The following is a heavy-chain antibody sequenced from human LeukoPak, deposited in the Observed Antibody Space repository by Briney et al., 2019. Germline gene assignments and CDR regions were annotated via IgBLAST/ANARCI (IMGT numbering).Heavy chain of an antibody. V-gene: IGHV4-59*01. Sequence: SEALSLTCSVSGGSISSYYWSWIRQPPGKGLEYIGYIYYSGSTNYNPSLKSRVTISVDTSKDQFSLNLTSVTAADTAVYYCARLKCISTTCPSRYVMDVWGQGTTVTVSS. CDR3: ARLKCISTTCPSRYVMDV. J-gene: IGHJ6*02. CDR2: IYYSGST. CDR1: GGSISSYY. D-gene: IGHD2-2*01.